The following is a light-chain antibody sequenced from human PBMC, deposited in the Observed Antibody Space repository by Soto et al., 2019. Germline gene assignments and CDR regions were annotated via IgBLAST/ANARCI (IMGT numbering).Light chain of an antibody. CDR2: GAS. V-gene: IGKV3-15*01. CDR3: HQYNNWPPWT. Sequence: EIVMTQSPATLSVSPGERATLSCRASQSVSSNLAWYQQKPGQAHRLLIYGASPRATGIPARFSGSGSGTEFTLTIRSLQSEDFAGYYCHQYNNWPPWTFGQGTTLEIQ. CDR1: QSVSSN. J-gene: IGKJ1*01.